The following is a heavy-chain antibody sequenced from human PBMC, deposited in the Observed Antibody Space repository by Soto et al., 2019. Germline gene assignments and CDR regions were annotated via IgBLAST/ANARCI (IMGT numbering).Heavy chain of an antibody. CDR1: GGKVSSTSAG. J-gene: IGHJ4*02. V-gene: IGHV6-1*01. D-gene: IGHD5-18*01. CDR2: TYYRSKWYT. Sequence: SPTLSLTCAISGGKVSSTSAGWGWIRQSPSRGLEWLGRTYYRSKWYTDYEVSVKSRITINADTSKNQFSLQLNSVTPEDTAVYYCTRDQDTVYDYWGQGTLVTVSS. CDR3: TRDQDTVYDY.